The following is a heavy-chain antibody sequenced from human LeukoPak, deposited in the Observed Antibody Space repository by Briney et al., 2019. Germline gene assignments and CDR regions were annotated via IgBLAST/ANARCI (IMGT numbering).Heavy chain of an antibody. CDR2: INAANGST. CDR1: GYSFTDYA. D-gene: IGHD3-3*01. J-gene: IGHJ5*02. V-gene: IGHV1-3*01. CDR3: ARGSGEYDFWSGYYGEYSWFDP. Sequence: ASVKVSCKASGYSFTDYAMHWVRQAPGQRLEWMGWINAANGSTKYSQKFQGRVTITRDTSASTAYMELSSLRSEDTAVYYCARGSGEYDFWSGYYGEYSWFDPRGQGTLVTVSS.